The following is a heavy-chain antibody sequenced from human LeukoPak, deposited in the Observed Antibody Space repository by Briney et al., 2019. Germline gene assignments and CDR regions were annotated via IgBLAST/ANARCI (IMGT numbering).Heavy chain of an antibody. CDR2: INPNSGGT. Sequence: ASVKVSCKASGYTFTGYYMHWVRQAPGQGLEWMGWINPNSGGTNYAQKFQGRVTMTRDTFISTAYMELSRLRSDDTAVYYCARDRDCSGGSCYSFPDYWGQGTLVTVSS. CDR3: ARDRDCSGGSCYSFPDY. V-gene: IGHV1-2*02. CDR1: GYTFTGYY. D-gene: IGHD2-15*01. J-gene: IGHJ4*02.